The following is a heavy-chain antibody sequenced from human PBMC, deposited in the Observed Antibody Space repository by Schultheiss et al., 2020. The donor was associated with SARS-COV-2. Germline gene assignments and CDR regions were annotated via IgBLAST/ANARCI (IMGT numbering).Heavy chain of an antibody. D-gene: IGHD6-13*01. CDR3: AREGLIAAHRAARGDY. J-gene: IGHJ4*02. CDR1: GFTVSSNY. V-gene: IGHV3-53*01. CDR2: ISSGGRT. Sequence: GGSLRLSCTASGFTVSSNYLSWVRQAPGKGLEWVSLISSGGRTYYADSVKGRFTISRDNAKNSLYLQMNSLRAEDTAVYYCAREGLIAAHRAARGDYWGQGTLVTVSS.